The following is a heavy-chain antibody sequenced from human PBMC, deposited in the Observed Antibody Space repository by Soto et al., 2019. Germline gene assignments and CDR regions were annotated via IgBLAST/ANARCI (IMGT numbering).Heavy chain of an antibody. CDR3: AHSSYYDFWSGYFPDY. CDR1: GFSLSTSGVG. D-gene: IGHD3-3*01. J-gene: IGHJ4*02. Sequence: SGPTVVNPTQTLTLTCTFSGFSLSTSGVGVGWIRQPPGKALEWLALIYWNDDKRYSPSLKSRLTITKDTSKNQVVLTMTNMDPVDTATYYCAHSSYYDFWSGYFPDYWGQGTLVTVS. V-gene: IGHV2-5*01. CDR2: IYWNDDK.